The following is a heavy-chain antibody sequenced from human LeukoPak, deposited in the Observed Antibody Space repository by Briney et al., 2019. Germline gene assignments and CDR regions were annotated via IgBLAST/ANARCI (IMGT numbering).Heavy chain of an antibody. CDR3: AQRELVPR. CDR1: GFTVGNNY. Sequence: GGSLRLSCAASGFTVGNNYMRWVRQAPGKGLEWVSVIYSTGGTPYADSVKGRFTISRDNSKNTVYLQMNSLRVEDTAVYYCAQRELVPRWGQGTLVTVSS. CDR2: IYSTGGT. J-gene: IGHJ4*02. D-gene: IGHD3-10*01. V-gene: IGHV3-66*01.